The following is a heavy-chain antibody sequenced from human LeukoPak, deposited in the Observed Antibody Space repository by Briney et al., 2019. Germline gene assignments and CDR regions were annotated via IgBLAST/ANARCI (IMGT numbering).Heavy chain of an antibody. D-gene: IGHD6-13*01. CDR1: GGSISSSSYY. CDR2: IYYSGST. J-gene: IGHJ4*02. V-gene: IGHV4-39*01. CDR3: ASALAAAVYY. Sequence: PSETLSLTCTVSGGSISSSSYYWGWIRQPPGKGLEWIGSIYYSGSTYYNPSLKSRVTISVDTSKNQFSLKLSSVTAADTAVYYCASALAAAVYYWGQGTLATVSS.